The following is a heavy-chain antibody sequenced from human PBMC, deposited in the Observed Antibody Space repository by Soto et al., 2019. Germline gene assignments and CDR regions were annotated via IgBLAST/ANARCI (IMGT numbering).Heavy chain of an antibody. D-gene: IGHD3-3*01. CDR3: ARAGTTIFGVVINGFDP. Sequence: SETLSLTCTVSGGSISSYYWGWIRQPPGKGLEWIGSIYHSGSTYYNPSLKSRVTISVDTSKNQFSLKLSSVTAADTAVYYCARAGTTIFGVVINGFDPWGQGTLVTVSS. CDR2: IYHSGST. CDR1: GGSISSYY. V-gene: IGHV4-38-2*02. J-gene: IGHJ5*02.